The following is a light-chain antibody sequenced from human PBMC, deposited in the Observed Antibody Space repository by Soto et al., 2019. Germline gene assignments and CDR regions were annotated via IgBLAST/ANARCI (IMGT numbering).Light chain of an antibody. J-gene: IGKJ1*01. CDR2: DAS. CDR1: QSVSTR. CDR3: VPSCVFWR. V-gene: IGKV1-5*02. Sequence: HMTQSPSSLSASVGDRVTIICRASQSVSTRLAWYQQKPGKAPKVLIYDASSWAGGVPSRFTGSGSGTEFTLTINSLQPDDFATYYSVPSCVFWRFAQGTTVDI.